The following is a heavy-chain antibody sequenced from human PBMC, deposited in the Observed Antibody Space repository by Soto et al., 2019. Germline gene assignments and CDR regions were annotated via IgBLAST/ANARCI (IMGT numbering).Heavy chain of an antibody. CDR3: VRRHGLTIDAYY. CDR2: IHHSGGT. J-gene: IGHJ4*02. CDR1: GGSISSYH. Sequence: PSETLSLTCIVSGGSISSYHWNWIRQPPGKGLEWIGYIHHSGGTNYNPSLKSRVTISVDTSKNQFSLKLTSVTAADTAVYYCVRRHGLTIDAYYWGQGTLVTVSS. D-gene: IGHD3-10*01. V-gene: IGHV4-59*08.